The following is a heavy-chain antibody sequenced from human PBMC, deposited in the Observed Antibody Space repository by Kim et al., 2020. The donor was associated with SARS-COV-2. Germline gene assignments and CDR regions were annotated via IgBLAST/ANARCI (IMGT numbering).Heavy chain of an antibody. J-gene: IGHJ4*02. CDR2: IKSKTDGGTT. CDR1: GFTFSNAW. Sequence: GGSLRLSCAASGFTFSNAWMSWVRQAPGKGLEWVGRIKSKTDGGTTDYAAPVKGRFTISRDDSKNTLYLQMNSLKTEDTAVYYCTATPSYYYDSSGYYYGLKEDYWGQGTLVTVSS. D-gene: IGHD3-22*01. V-gene: IGHV3-15*01. CDR3: TATPSYYYDSSGYYYGLKEDY.